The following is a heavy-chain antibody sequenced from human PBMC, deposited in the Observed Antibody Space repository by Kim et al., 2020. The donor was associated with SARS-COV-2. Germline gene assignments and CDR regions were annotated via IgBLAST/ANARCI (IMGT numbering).Heavy chain of an antibody. CDR3: ARGSARYYDFWSGYYSGYFDY. D-gene: IGHD3-3*01. CDR1: GFTFSSYG. V-gene: IGHV3-33*01. CDR2: IWYDGSNK. J-gene: IGHJ4*02. Sequence: GGSLRLSCAASGFTFSSYGMHWVRQAPGKGLEWVAVIWYDGSNKYYADSVKGRFTISRDNSKNTLYLQMNSLRAEDTAVYYCARGSARYYDFWSGYYSGYFDYWGQGTLVTVSS.